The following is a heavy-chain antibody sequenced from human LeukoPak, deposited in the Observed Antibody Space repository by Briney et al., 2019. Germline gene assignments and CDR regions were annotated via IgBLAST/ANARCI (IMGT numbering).Heavy chain of an antibody. CDR1: GFTFSSYG. CDR3: AKDLDYDYVWGSYCGFGGFDY. J-gene: IGHJ4*02. CDR2: ISYDGSNK. V-gene: IGHV3-30*18. D-gene: IGHD3-16*01. Sequence: GGSLRLSCAASGFTFSSYGMHWVRQAPGKGLEWVAVISYDGSNKYYADSVKGRFTISRDNSKNTLYLQMNSLRAEDTAVYYCAKDLDYDYVWGSYCGFGGFDYWGQGTLVTVSS.